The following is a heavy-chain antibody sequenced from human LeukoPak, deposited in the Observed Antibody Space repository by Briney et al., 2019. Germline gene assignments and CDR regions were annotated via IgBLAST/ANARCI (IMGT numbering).Heavy chain of an antibody. J-gene: IGHJ4*02. Sequence: GGSLRLSCAASGFTFSSYAMSWVRQAPGKGLEWVSAISGSGGSTYYADSVKGRFTISRDNSKNTLYLQMNSLRAEDTAEYYCAKDEMATIAFFDYWGQGTLVTVSS. CDR3: AKDEMATIAFFDY. CDR1: GFTFSSYA. D-gene: IGHD5-24*01. V-gene: IGHV3-23*01. CDR2: ISGSGGST.